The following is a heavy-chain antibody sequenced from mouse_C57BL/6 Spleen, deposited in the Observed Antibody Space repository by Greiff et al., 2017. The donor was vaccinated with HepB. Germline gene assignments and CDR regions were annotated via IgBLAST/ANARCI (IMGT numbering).Heavy chain of an antibody. CDR3: TRRVYDGYNWYFDV. J-gene: IGHJ1*03. V-gene: IGHV1-5*01. CDR2: IYPGNSDT. Sequence: DVQLQESGTVLARPGASVKMSCKTSGYTFTSYWMHWVKQRPGQGLEWIGAIYPGNSDTSYNQKFKGKAKLTAVTSASTAYMELSSLTNEDSAVYYCTRRVYDGYNWYFDVWGTGTTVTVSS. CDR1: GYTFTSYW. D-gene: IGHD2-3*01.